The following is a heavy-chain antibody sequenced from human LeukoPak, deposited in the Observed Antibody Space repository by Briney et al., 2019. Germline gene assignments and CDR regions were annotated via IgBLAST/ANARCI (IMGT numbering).Heavy chain of an antibody. CDR1: GFTFSSYW. J-gene: IGHJ5*02. V-gene: IGHV3-74*01. D-gene: IGHD3-3*01. CDR3: ARGGRPYDFWSGYYTLDNWFDL. CDR2: INSDGSSK. Sequence: PGGSLRLSCAASGFTFSSYWMHWVRQAPGKGLVWVSNINSDGSSKSYADSVKGRSTISRDNAKNTLHLQMNSLRAEDTAVYSCARGGRPYDFWSGYYTLDNWFDLWGQGTLVSVSS.